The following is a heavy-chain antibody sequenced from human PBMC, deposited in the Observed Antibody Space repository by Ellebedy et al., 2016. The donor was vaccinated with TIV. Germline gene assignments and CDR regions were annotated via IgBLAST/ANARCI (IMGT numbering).Heavy chain of an antibody. CDR2: IYTSGST. CDR3: ARSPRYYYDSSGYYHLEI. D-gene: IGHD3-22*01. V-gene: IGHV4-4*07. J-gene: IGHJ3*02. Sequence: SETLSLXCTVSGGSISSYYWSWIRQPAGKGLEWIGRIYTSGSTNYNPSLKSRVTISVDTSKNQFSLKLSSVTAADTAVYYCARSPRYYYDSSGYYHLEIWGQGTMVTVSS. CDR1: GGSISSYY.